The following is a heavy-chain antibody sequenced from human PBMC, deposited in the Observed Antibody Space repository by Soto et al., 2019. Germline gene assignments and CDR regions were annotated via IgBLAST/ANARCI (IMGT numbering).Heavy chain of an antibody. CDR2: INPNSGGI. V-gene: IGHV1-2*04. D-gene: IGHD5-18*01. Sequence: ASVKVSCKASGYTFTGYYMHWVRQAPGQGLEWMGWINPNSGGINYAQKFQGWVTMTRDTSISTAYMELRRLRSDDTAVYYCARSGGYSYGYFSYYYYYGMDVWGQGTTVTVSS. CDR1: GYTFTGYY. CDR3: ARSGGYSYGYFSYYYYYGMDV. J-gene: IGHJ6*02.